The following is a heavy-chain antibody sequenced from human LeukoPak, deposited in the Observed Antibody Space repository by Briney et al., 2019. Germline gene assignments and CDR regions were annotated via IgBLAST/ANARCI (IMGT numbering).Heavy chain of an antibody. J-gene: IGHJ4*02. CDR3: ARGKVSWPRYYFDY. Sequence: SETLSLTCAVYGGSFSGYYWSWIRQPPGKGLEWIGEINHSGSTNYNPSLKSRVTISVDTSKNQFSLKLSSVTAADTAVYYCARGKVSWPRYYFDYWGQGTLVTVSS. CDR1: GGSFSGYY. V-gene: IGHV4-34*01. CDR2: INHSGST.